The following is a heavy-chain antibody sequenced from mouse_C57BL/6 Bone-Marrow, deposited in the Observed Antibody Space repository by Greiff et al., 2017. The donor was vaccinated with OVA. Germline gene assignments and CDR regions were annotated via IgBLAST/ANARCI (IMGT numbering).Heavy chain of an antibody. Sequence: VQLVESGPELVKPGASVKISCKASGYAFSSSWMNWVKQRPGKGLEWIGRIYPGDGGTNYNGKFKGKATLTVDKSSSTAYMQLSSLTSEDSAVYCCARDEDGYDDAPYAMGGWGKGLSVTSAS. J-gene: IGHJ4*01. CDR3: ARDEDGYDDAPYAMGG. V-gene: IGHV1-82*01. CDR2: IYPGDGGT. D-gene: IGHD2-2*01. CDR1: GYAFSSSW.